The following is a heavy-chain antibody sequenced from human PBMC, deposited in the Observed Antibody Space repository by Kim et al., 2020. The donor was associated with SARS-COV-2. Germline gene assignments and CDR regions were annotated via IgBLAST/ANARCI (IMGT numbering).Heavy chain of an antibody. CDR3: ATLKYQLLGGYYYGMDV. CDR1: GYTLTEFP. J-gene: IGHJ6*02. Sequence: ASVKVSCKVSGYTLTEFPMHWVQQAPGKGLEWMGGFDPEDGDAIYAQKFQGRVTMTEDTSTDTAYMELSSLRSEDTAVYYCATLKYQLLGGYYYGMDVWGQGTTVTVSS. V-gene: IGHV1-24*01. CDR2: FDPEDGDA. D-gene: IGHD2-2*01.